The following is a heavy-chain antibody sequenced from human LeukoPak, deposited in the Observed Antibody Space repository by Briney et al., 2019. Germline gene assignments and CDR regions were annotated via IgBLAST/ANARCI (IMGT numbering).Heavy chain of an antibody. CDR1: GFTFSSYA. V-gene: IGHV3-23*01. J-gene: IGHJ4*02. CDR3: AKGYCSGGSCYSGLFDY. D-gene: IGHD2-15*01. Sequence: GGSLRLSCAAAGFTFSSYAMSWVRQAPGKGLEWVSAISSSGGSTYYADSVKGRFTISRDNSKNTLYLQMNSLRAEDTAVYYCAKGYCSGGSCYSGLFDYWGQGTLVTVSS. CDR2: ISSSGGST.